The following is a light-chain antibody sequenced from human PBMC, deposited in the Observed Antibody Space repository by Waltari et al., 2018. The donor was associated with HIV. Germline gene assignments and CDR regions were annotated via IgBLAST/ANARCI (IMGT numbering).Light chain of an antibody. Sequence: DIVMTQSPATLSVSPGERATLSCSASQSVSSNLAWYQQKPGQAPRLLIYGASTMAACIPARFSGSGSGTEFTLTISSLQSEDFAVYYCQQYNNWITFGQGTRLEIK. CDR2: GAS. CDR3: QQYNNWIT. V-gene: IGKV3-15*01. J-gene: IGKJ5*01. CDR1: QSVSSN.